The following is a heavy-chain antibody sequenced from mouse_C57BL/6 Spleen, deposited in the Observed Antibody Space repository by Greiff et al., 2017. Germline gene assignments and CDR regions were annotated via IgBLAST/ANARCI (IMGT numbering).Heavy chain of an antibody. V-gene: IGHV7-3*01. CDR1: GFTFTDYY. CDR3: ARYTVEVGFAY. J-gene: IGHJ3*01. CDR2: IRNKANGYTT. Sequence: EVQLVESGGGLVQPGGSLSLSCAASGFTFTDYYMSWVRQPPGKALEWLGFIRNKANGYTTEYSASVKGRFTISRDNSHSILYLQMNALRAEDSATYYCARYTVEVGFAYRGEGRLVTVS. D-gene: IGHD1-1*01.